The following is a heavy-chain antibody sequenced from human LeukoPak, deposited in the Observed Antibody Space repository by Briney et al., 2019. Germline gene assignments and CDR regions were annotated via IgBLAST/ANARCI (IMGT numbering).Heavy chain of an antibody. CDR3: ASEPPPVLWFGGFDY. CDR2: INSSGSSI. V-gene: IGHV3-74*01. J-gene: IGHJ4*02. Sequence: PGGSLRLSCAASGFTFSSYWMHWVRQAPGKGLVWVSRINSSGSSISYADSVKGRFTISRDNAKNTLYLQMNRLRAEDTAVYYCASEPPPVLWFGGFDYRGQGDPVTVSS. CDR1: GFTFSSYW. D-gene: IGHD3-10*01.